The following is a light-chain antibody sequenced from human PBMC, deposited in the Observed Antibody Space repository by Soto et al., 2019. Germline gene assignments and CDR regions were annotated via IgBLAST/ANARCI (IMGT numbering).Light chain of an antibody. CDR2: GAS. CDR3: QRYDGLRT. J-gene: IGKJ1*01. CDR1: RRGRSNF. V-gene: IGKV3-20*01. Sequence: EIVLTQSPGTLSLSPGEGATPSCRRGRRGRSNFLAWYQQKPGQAPRLLIYGASNRANGIPERFSGSGSGTDFTLTITRLEPEDFAIYYWQRYDGLRTFGQGTKVDI.